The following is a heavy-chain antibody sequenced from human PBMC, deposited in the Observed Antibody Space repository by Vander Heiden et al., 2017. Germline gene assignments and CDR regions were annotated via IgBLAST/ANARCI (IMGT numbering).Heavy chain of an antibody. CDR3: AKTDYDFWSGYRLGD. CDR2: IVGQTGTTGSA. CDR1: GFTFRTYA. D-gene: IGHD3-3*01. V-gene: IGHV3-23*01. Sequence: EVQLLDSGGGLVQPGGSLRPPCAASGFTFRTYAMSWVRQAPGKGLEWVSLIVGQTGTTGSAYYADSVKGRFTVSRDNSKNTLWLQMNSLRAEDTAVYYCAKTDYDFWSGYRLGDWGQGTLVTVSS. J-gene: IGHJ4*02.